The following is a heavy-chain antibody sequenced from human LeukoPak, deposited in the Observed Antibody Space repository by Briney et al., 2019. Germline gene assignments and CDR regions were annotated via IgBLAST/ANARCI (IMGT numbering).Heavy chain of an antibody. D-gene: IGHD3-3*01. CDR3: ASTIFGVVSN. CDR1: GFTVSSNY. V-gene: IGHV3-66*01. Sequence: GSLRLSCAASGFTVSSNYMSWVRQAPGKGLEWVSVIYSGGSTYYADSVKGRFTISRDNPKNTLYLQMNSLRAEDTAVYYCASTIFGVVSNWGQGTLVTVSS. J-gene: IGHJ4*02. CDR2: IYSGGST.